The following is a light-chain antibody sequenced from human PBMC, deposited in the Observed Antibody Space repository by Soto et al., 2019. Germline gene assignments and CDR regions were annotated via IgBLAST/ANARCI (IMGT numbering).Light chain of an antibody. Sequence: QSALTQPASVSGSPGQSITISCTGNTGDVGNYNFVSWYQQHPGKAPKLMIYEASRRPSGVSNRFAGSKSGNTASLTISGLQAEDEADYHCCSSAGNRVLFGGGTKLTVL. V-gene: IGLV2-23*01. CDR3: CSSAGNRVL. J-gene: IGLJ2*01. CDR1: TGDVGNYNF. CDR2: EAS.